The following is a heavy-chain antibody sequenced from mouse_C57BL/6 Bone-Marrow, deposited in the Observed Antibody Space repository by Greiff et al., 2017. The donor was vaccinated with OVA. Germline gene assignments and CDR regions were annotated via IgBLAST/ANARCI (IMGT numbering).Heavy chain of an antibody. D-gene: IGHD2-1*01. Sequence: QVQLQQPGADLVKPGASVKVSCKASGYTFTSYWMHWVKQRPGQGLEWIGRIHPSDGDTNYNQKFKGKATLTVDKSSSTAYMQLSSLTSEDSAVYYCARGDGNDWYFDVWGTGTTVTVSS. V-gene: IGHV1-74*01. CDR3: ARGDGNDWYFDV. CDR2: IHPSDGDT. CDR1: GYTFTSYW. J-gene: IGHJ1*03.